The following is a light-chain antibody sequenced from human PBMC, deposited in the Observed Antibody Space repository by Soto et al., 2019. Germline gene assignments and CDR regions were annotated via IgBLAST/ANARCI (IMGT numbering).Light chain of an antibody. CDR2: DAS. CDR3: QQRSNWPPIT. Sequence: EIVLTQSPGTLSLSPGERATLSCMASQSVTNYIAWYQQRPGQAPRLLIYDASNRATGIPARFSGSGSGTDFTLTISSLEPEDFAVYYCQQRSNWPPITFGQGTRLEIK. V-gene: IGKV3-11*01. J-gene: IGKJ5*01. CDR1: QSVTNY.